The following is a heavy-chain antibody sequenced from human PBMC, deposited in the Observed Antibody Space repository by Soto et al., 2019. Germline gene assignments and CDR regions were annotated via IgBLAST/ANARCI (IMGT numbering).Heavy chain of an antibody. Sequence: PGGSLRLSCAASGFSFSSHWMHWVRQAPGKGLVWVSRISGDGKSTDYADSVKGRLTLSRDNAKSTLFLQMTSLRADDTAVYYCARSPSGMTTAATADSWGQGTLVTVSS. J-gene: IGHJ5*01. D-gene: IGHD6-13*01. CDR2: ISGDGKST. CDR1: GFSFSSHW. CDR3: ARSPSGMTTAATADS. V-gene: IGHV3-74*01.